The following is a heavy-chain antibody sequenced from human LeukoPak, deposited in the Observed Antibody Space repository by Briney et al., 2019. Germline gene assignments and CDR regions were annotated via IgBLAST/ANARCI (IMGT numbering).Heavy chain of an antibody. CDR3: ARDSGALNWFDP. CDR2: IYSGGST. Sequence: GGSLRLSCAASGFTFSGYEMNWVRQAPGKGLEWVSVIYSGGSTYYADSVKGRFIISRDKSKNTLYLQMNSLRAEDTAVYYCARDSGALNWFDPWGQGTLVTVSS. D-gene: IGHD1-26*01. J-gene: IGHJ5*02. V-gene: IGHV3-53*01. CDR1: GFTFSGYE.